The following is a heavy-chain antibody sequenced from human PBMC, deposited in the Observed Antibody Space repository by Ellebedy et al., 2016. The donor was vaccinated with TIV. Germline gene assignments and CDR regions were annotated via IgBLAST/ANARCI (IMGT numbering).Heavy chain of an antibody. J-gene: IGHJ1*01. CDR2: INHSGST. CDR1: GGSFSGYY. Sequence: MPGGSLRLSCAVYGGSFSGYYWSWIRQPPGKGLEWIGEINHSGSTNYNPSLKSRVTISVDTSKNQFSLKLSSVTAADTAVYYCARYRYCSGGSCPAEYFQHWGQGTLVTVSS. CDR3: ARYRYCSGGSCPAEYFQH. D-gene: IGHD2-15*01. V-gene: IGHV4-34*01.